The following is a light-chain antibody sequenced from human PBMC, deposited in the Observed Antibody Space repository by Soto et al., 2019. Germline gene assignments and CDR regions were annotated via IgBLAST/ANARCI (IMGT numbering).Light chain of an antibody. Sequence: ENALTQSPGTLSLSPGERATHSCRASQSISSSDLAWYQQKPGQPPRLLIYGASNRATGIPDRFSGSGSGTDFTLTISRLEPEDFAVYYCQQYSGSPPLTFGGGTKVEIK. V-gene: IGKV3-20*01. J-gene: IGKJ4*01. CDR2: GAS. CDR1: QSISSSD. CDR3: QQYSGSPPLT.